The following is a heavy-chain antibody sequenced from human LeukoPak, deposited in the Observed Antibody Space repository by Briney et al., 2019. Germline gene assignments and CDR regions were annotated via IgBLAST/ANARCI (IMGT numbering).Heavy chain of an antibody. CDR2: FDPEDGEA. J-gene: IGHJ6*03. Sequence: ASVKVSCKVSRYTLTELSMHWVRQAPGKGLEWMGGFDPEDGEAIYAQKFQGRVTMTRNTSISTAYMELSSLRSEDTAVYYCARTGDSAYYYYYYYMDVWGKGTTVTISS. V-gene: IGHV1-24*01. CDR3: ARTGDSAYYYYYYYMDV. D-gene: IGHD7-27*01. CDR1: RYTLTELS.